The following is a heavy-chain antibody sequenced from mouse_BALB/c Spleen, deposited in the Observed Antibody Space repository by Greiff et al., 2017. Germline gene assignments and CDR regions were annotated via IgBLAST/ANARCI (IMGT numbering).Heavy chain of an antibody. J-gene: IGHJ3*01. V-gene: IGHV5-9-4*01. CDR1: GFTFSSYA. Sequence: EVHLVESGGGLVKPGGSLKLSCAASGFTFSSYAMSWVRQSPEKRLEWVAEISSGGSYTYYPDTVTGRFTITRDNAKNTLYLEMSSLRSEDTAMYYCARGLWSGGGFADWGQGTLVTVSA. CDR2: ISSGGSYT. CDR3: ARGLWSGGGFAD. D-gene: IGHD1-1*02.